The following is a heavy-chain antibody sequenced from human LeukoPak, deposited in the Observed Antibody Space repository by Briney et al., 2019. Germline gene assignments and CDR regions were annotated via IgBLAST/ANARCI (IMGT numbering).Heavy chain of an antibody. CDR3: ARTRLRGDPFDD. CDR2: IFSTGNT. J-gene: IGHJ4*02. Sequence: SQTLSLTCTVSGDSMSSGGYYWSWIRQHPGKGLEWIGYIFSTGNTYYNPSLKSRLTISVDTSKIRFSLQLSFVTAADTAVYYCARTRLRGDPFDDWGQGTLVTVSS. CDR1: GDSMSSGGYY. D-gene: IGHD2-21*02. V-gene: IGHV4-31*03.